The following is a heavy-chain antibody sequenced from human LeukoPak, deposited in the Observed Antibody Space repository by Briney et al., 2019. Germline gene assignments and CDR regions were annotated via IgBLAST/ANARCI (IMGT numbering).Heavy chain of an antibody. Sequence: GRSLRLSCAASGFTFSSYAMHWVRQAPGKGLEWVAVISYDGSNKYYADSVKGRFTISRDNSKNTLYLQMNSLRAEDTAVYYCARDSGYDLFDYWGQGTLVTVSS. D-gene: IGHD5-12*01. CDR2: ISYDGSNK. J-gene: IGHJ4*02. V-gene: IGHV3-30-3*01. CDR3: ARDSGYDLFDY. CDR1: GFTFSSYA.